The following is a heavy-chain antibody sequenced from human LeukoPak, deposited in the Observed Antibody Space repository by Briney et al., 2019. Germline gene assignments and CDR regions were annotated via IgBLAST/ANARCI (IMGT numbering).Heavy chain of an antibody. CDR1: GFTFSSYA. V-gene: IGHV3-30-3*01. CDR3: ARDSTVRGVYYFDY. J-gene: IGHJ4*02. CDR2: ISYDGSNK. D-gene: IGHD3-10*01. Sequence: GRSLRLSCAASGFTFSSYAMHWVRQAPGKGLEWVAVISYDGSNKYYADSVKGRFTISRDNSKNTLYLQMNSLRAEDTAVYYCARDSTVRGVYYFDYWGQGTLVTVSS.